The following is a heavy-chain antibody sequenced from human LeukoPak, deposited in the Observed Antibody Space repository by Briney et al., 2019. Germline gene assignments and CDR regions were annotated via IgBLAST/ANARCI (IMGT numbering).Heavy chain of an antibody. D-gene: IGHD3-9*01. CDR2: IYYSGST. Sequence: SETLSLTCTVSGGSISSYYWSWIRQPPGKGLEWIGYIYYSGSTNYNPSLKSRVTISVDTSKNQFSLKLSSVTAADTAVYYCARAPQTPYDILTGYRSYYFDYWGQGTLVTVSS. CDR1: GGSISSYY. V-gene: IGHV4-59*01. J-gene: IGHJ4*02. CDR3: ARAPQTPYDILTGYRSYYFDY.